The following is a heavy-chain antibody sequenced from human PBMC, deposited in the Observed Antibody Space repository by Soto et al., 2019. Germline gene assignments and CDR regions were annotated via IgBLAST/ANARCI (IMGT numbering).Heavy chain of an antibody. Sequence: PSETLSLTCAVYGGSFSGHSWTWIPQSPGKGLEWIGDINHSGRVNYSPSLKSRVTISLDTSKNQFSLTLSAVTAADTAMYYCSTRAYDTNGYYRFDPWGQGTLVTVSS. D-gene: IGHD3-22*01. J-gene: IGHJ5*01. CDR1: GGSFSGHS. CDR2: INHSGRV. CDR3: STRAYDTNGYYRFDP. V-gene: IGHV4-34*01.